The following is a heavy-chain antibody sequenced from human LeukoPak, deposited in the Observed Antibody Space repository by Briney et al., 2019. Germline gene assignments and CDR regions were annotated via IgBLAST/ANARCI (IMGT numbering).Heavy chain of an antibody. CDR2: IYYSGST. J-gene: IGHJ5*02. D-gene: IGHD6-19*01. V-gene: IGHV4-39*01. CDR3: ARTVAGTDWLDP. CDR1: GGSTGSSLYH. Sequence: SETLSLTCTVSGGSTGSSLYHWAWIRQPPGKGLEWIGSIYYSGSTYYNPSLKSRVTISVDTSKNQFSLNLTSVTAADTAVYYCARTVAGTDWLDPWGRGTLVTVSS.